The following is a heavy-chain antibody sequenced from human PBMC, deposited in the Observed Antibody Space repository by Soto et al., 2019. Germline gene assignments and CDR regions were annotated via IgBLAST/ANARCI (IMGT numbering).Heavy chain of an antibody. CDR1: GFNFGSYG. Sequence: EVQLLESGGGLVQPGGSLRLSCSASGFNFGSYGMSWVRQAPGKGLEWVSGLTASGLNTYYTDSVKGRFTISRDNSRNTVYLQVRGLRVEDTAVFHCAKGLGNAKEVWGQGTTVTVSS. CDR3: AKGLGNAKEV. CDR2: LTASGLNT. D-gene: IGHD2-8*01. V-gene: IGHV3-23*01. J-gene: IGHJ6*02.